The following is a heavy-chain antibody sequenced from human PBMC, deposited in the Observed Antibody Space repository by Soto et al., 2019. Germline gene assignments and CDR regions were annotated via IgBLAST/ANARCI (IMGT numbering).Heavy chain of an antibody. CDR3: ARWSAIVGGAEALDI. D-gene: IGHD1-26*01. Sequence: QVQLVQSGAEVKKPGASVRVSCKTSGYTFINYGITWVRQAPGQGLEWMGWLSAYNGDTSSSEKLQDRFTMTTDTSTNTVYMDLRSLRSDDTAVYYCARWSAIVGGAEALDIWAQGTMVIVSS. CDR1: GYTFINYG. J-gene: IGHJ3*02. CDR2: LSAYNGDT. V-gene: IGHV1-18*01.